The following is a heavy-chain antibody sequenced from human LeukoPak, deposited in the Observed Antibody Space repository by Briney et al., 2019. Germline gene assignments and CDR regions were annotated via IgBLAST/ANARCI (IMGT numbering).Heavy chain of an antibody. CDR2: IYTSGST. D-gene: IGHD4-17*01. J-gene: IGHJ5*02. CDR3: ARDKTGDYGDLNWFDP. V-gene: IGHV4-4*07. CDR1: GGSISSYY. Sequence: SETLSLTCTVSGGSISSYYWSWMRQPVGKGLEWIGRIYTSGSTKYNPSLKSRVTMSVDTSKNQFSLKLSSVTAADTAVYYCARDKTGDYGDLNWFDPWGQGTLATVSS.